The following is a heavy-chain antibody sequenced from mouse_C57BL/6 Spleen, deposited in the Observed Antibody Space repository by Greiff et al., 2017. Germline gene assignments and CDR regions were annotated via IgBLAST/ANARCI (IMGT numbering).Heavy chain of an antibody. D-gene: IGHD1-3*01. CDR1: GFSLSTFGMG. J-gene: IGHJ4*01. Sequence: QVTLKVSGPGILQPSQTLSLTCSFSGFSLSTFGMGVGWIRQPSGKGLEWLAYIRWDDDKYYSPALKRRLTIYKDTSRNQVFRKIANVDTANTAKYYCARIGSKEYYYAMDYWGQGTSGTVSS. V-gene: IGHV8-8*01. CDR2: IRWDDDK. CDR3: ARIGSKEYYYAMDY.